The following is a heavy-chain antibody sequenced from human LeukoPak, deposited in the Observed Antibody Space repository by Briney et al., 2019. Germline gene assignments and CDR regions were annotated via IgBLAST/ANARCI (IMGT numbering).Heavy chain of an antibody. J-gene: IGHJ4*02. CDR3: AKGLATTITMIVVAPFDY. CDR1: GFTFSSYA. CDR2: ISGSGGST. D-gene: IGHD3-22*01. Sequence: PGGSLRLSCAASGFTFSSYAMSWVRQAPGKGLEWVSAISGSGGSTYYADSVKGRSTISRDNSKNTLYLQMNSLRAEDTAVYYCAKGLATTITMIVVAPFDYWGQGTLVTVSS. V-gene: IGHV3-23*01.